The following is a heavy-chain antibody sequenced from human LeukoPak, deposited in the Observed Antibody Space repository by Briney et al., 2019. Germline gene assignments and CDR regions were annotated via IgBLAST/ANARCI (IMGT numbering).Heavy chain of an antibody. V-gene: IGHV3-53*01. CDR1: GFTVSNNY. CDR3: VRKNRDFNAAFDI. D-gene: IGHD2-21*02. CDR2: TYSDSST. J-gene: IGHJ3*02. Sequence: PGGSLRLSCAASGFTVSNNYMSWVRQAPGKGLEWVSITYSDSSTNYADSVKGRFTISRDTSQNTLSLQTNSLRAEDTAVYYCVRKNRDFNAAFDIWGQGTVVTVSS.